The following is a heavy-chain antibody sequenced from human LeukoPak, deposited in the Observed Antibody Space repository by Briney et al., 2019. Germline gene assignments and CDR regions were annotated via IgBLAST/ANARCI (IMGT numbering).Heavy chain of an antibody. Sequence: SGTLSLTCAVSGGSISSSNWWSWVRQPPGKGLEWIGEIYHSGSTNYNPSLKSRVTISVDKSKNQFSLKLSSVTAADTAVYYCARFGLRAGVSQQLVRGRDYWGQGTLVTVSS. CDR3: ARFGLRAGVSQQLVRGRDY. CDR2: IYHSGST. CDR1: GGSISSSNW. V-gene: IGHV4-4*02. D-gene: IGHD6-13*01. J-gene: IGHJ4*02.